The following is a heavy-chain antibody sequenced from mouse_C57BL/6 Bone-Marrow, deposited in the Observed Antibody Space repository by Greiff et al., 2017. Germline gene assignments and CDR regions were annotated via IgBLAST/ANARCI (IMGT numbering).Heavy chain of an antibody. CDR2: IDPSDSYT. J-gene: IGHJ4*01. Sequence: QVQLKQPGAELVMPGASVKLSCKASGYTFTSYWMHWVKQRPGQGLEWIREIDPSDSYTNYNQKFKGKSTLTVDKSSSTAYMQLSSLTSEDSAVYYCARGRLYDGYYYYAMDYWGQGTSVTVSS. CDR1: GYTFTSYW. D-gene: IGHD2-3*01. CDR3: ARGRLYDGYYYYAMDY. V-gene: IGHV1-69*01.